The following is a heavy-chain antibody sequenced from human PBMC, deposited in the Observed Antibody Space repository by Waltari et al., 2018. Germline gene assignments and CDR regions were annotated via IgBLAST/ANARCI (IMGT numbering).Heavy chain of an antibody. D-gene: IGHD3-3*01. CDR2: IKSKTDGGTT. V-gene: IGHV3-15*01. Sequence: EVQLVESGGDLIRPGGSLRLSCAASGFCFSNAGMNWVRQAPGEGLGWVGRIKSKTDGGTTDYAERVKGRFTNTRDDSDNTHYRQMNSLKTEDTAVYYCTTLFGACWSGYFFDYWGQGTLVTVSS. J-gene: IGHJ4*02. CDR1: GFCFSNAG. CDR3: TTLFGACWSGYFFDY.